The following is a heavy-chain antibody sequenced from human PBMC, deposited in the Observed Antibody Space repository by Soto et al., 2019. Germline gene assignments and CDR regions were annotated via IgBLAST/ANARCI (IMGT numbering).Heavy chain of an antibody. Sequence: QVQLQESGPGLVKPSETLSLTCTVSGGSISSYYWSWIRQPPGKGLEWIGYIYYSGSTNYNPSLKSRVTISVDTSKNQFSLKLSSVTAADTAVYYCARLLPVEGAHYFDYWGQGTLVTVSS. V-gene: IGHV4-59*08. J-gene: IGHJ4*02. CDR1: GGSISSYY. CDR2: IYYSGST. CDR3: ARLLPVEGAHYFDY. D-gene: IGHD3-16*01.